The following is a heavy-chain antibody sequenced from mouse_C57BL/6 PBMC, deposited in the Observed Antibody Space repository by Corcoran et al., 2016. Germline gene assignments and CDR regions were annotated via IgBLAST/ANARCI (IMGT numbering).Heavy chain of an antibody. CDR3: ARWGPDWYFDV. J-gene: IGHJ1*03. CDR2: INTYSGVP. CDR1: GYTFTTYG. V-gene: IGHV9-3*01. Sequence: QIQLVQSGPELKKHGETVKISCKASGYTFTTYGMSWVKQAPGKGLKWMGWINTYSGVPTYADDFKGRFAFSLETSASTAYLQINNLKNEDTATYFCARWGPDWYFDVWGTGTTVTVSS.